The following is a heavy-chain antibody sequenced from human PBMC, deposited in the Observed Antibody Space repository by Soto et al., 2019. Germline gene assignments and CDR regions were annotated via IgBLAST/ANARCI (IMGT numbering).Heavy chain of an antibody. CDR3: ARLKLGAGRDYYYYYGMDV. Sequence: SETLSLTCTVSGGSISSYYWSWIRQPPGKGLKWIGYIYYSGSTNYNPSLKSRVTISVDTSKNQFSLKLSSVTAADTAVYYCARLKLGAGRDYYYYYGMDVWGQGTTVTVSS. CDR1: GGSISSYY. V-gene: IGHV4-59*01. CDR2: IYYSGST. J-gene: IGHJ6*02. D-gene: IGHD3-16*01.